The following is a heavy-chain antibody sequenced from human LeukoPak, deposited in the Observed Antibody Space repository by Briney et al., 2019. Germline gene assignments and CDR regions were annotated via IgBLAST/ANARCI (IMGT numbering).Heavy chain of an antibody. CDR2: INHSGST. Sequence: SETLSLTCAVYGGSFSGYYWSWLRQPPGKGLEWIGEINHSGSTKYNPSRKSRVTISVDTSKNQFSLKLSSVTAADTAVYYCARRVGRYFGERAYYYYYMDVWGKGTTVTVSS. D-gene: IGHD3-10*01. CDR3: ARRVGRYFGERAYYYYYMDV. J-gene: IGHJ6*03. V-gene: IGHV4-34*01. CDR1: GGSFSGYY.